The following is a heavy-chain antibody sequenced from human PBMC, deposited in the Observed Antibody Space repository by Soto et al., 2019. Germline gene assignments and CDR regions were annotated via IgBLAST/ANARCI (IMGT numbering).Heavy chain of an antibody. CDR1: GFTFSSDW. CDR2: INSDGRST. CDR3: ARRSTPTYDYESSGYTLGY. V-gene: IGHV3-74*01. J-gene: IGHJ4*02. D-gene: IGHD3-22*01. Sequence: GGSLILSWAASGFTFSSDWMHWVRQAPGMGLVWVSRINSDGRSTSDADSVPGRLTISRDKAKNTLYLQMNSLRAEDTAVYYCARRSTPTYDYESSGYTLGYWGQGTLVTV.